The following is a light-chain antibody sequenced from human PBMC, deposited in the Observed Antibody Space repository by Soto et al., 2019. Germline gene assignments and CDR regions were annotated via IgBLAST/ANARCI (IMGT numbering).Light chain of an antibody. CDR3: QSYDSSLSAHYV. V-gene: IGLV1-40*01. J-gene: IGLJ1*01. CDR2: GNN. CDR1: SSNIGAGYD. Sequence: QSVLTQPPSVSGAPGQTITISCTGSSSNIGAGYDVHWYQQLPGRAPKLLIYGNNNRPSGVPDRFSGSKSGTSVSLAITGLQAEDEADYYCQSYDSSLSAHYVFGTGTKLTVL.